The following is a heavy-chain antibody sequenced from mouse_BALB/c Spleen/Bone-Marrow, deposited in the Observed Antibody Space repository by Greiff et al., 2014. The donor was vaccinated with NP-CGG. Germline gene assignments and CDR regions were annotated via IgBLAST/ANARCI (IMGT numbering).Heavy chain of an antibody. Sequence: QVQLQQSGAELAKPGASVKMSCKASGYTFTSYWMLWVKQRPGQGLEWIGYINPSTGYTEYNQKFKDKATLTADKSSSTAYMQLSSLTSEDSAVYYCAREYYGSSGCFDVWGAGTTVIVSS. CDR1: GYTFTSYW. V-gene: IGHV1-7*01. CDR2: INPSTGYT. CDR3: AREYYGSSGCFDV. D-gene: IGHD1-1*01. J-gene: IGHJ1*01.